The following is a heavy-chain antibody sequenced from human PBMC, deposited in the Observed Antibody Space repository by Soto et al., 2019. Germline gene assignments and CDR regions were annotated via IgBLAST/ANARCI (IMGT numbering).Heavy chain of an antibody. Sequence: QVQLQQWGAGLLKPSETLSLTCAVYGGSFSGYYWSWIRQPPGKGLEWIGEIIYSGSTNYNPSLTRRVTISIDTSTNQFSLKLSSVTAADTAVYYCARGGYGGTSVLGHFDYWGQGTLVNVSS. J-gene: IGHJ4*02. CDR3: ARGGYGGTSVLGHFDY. CDR1: GGSFSGYY. CDR2: IIYSGST. D-gene: IGHD2-15*01. V-gene: IGHV4-34*01.